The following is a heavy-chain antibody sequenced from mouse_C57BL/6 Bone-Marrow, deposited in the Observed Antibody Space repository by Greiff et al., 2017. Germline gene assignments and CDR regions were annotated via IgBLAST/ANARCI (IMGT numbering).Heavy chain of an antibody. CDR2: IHPNSGST. J-gene: IGHJ1*03. D-gene: IGHD2-3*01. CDR1: GYTFTSYW. Sequence: QVQLKQSGAELVKPGASVKLSCKASGYTFTSYWMHWVKQRPGQGLEWIGMIHPNSGSTNYNEKFKSKATLTVDKSSSTAYMQLSSLISEDSAVYYCARWLLLYWDCDVWGTGTTVTVSS. CDR3: ARWLLLYWDCDV. V-gene: IGHV1-64*01.